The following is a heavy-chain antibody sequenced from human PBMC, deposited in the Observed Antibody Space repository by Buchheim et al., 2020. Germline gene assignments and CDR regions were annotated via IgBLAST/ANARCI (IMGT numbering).Heavy chain of an antibody. CDR3: AREGTNCSSTSCQGGVAPYGMDV. Sequence: QVQLQESGPGLVKPSETLSLTCTVSGGSISSYYWSWIRQPPGKGLEWIGYIYYSGSTNYNPSLKSRFTISVDTSKNQFSLKLSSVTAADTAVYYCAREGTNCSSTSCQGGVAPYGMDVWGQGTT. V-gene: IGHV4-59*01. CDR2: IYYSGST. J-gene: IGHJ6*02. D-gene: IGHD2-2*01. CDR1: GGSISSYY.